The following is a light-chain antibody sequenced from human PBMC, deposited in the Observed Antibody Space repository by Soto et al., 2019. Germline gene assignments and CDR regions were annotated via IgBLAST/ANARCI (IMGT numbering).Light chain of an antibody. CDR3: QQRSTWQMT. J-gene: IGKJ5*01. CDR1: QSVGSS. CDR2: DAF. V-gene: IGKV3-11*01. Sequence: EIVLTQSPATLSLSPGDRATLSCRANQSVGSSLAWIRQRPGQAPSLVIYDAFNRASGTPARFSGSGSGTDFTLTISSLESADFATYYCQQRSTWQMTFGQGTRLEI.